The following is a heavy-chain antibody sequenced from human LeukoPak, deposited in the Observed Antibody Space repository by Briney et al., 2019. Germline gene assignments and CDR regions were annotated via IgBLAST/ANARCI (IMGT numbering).Heavy chain of an antibody. CDR1: GYTFTSYG. V-gene: IGHV1-18*01. J-gene: IGHJ4*02. CDR2: ISAYNGNT. Sequence: ASVKVSYKASGYTFTSYGISWWRQAPGQGLEWMGWISAYNGNTKYAQKLQGRVTMTTDTSTSTAYMELRSLSSDDTAMYYCARDGSITTDYWGQGTLVTVSS. CDR3: ARDGSITTDY. D-gene: IGHD3-3*01.